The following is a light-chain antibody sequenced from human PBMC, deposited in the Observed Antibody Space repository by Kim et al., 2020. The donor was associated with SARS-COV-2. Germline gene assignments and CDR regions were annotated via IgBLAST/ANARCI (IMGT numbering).Light chain of an antibody. J-gene: IGLJ3*02. Sequence: QLVLTQSPSASASLGASVKLTCTLSSGHSSYAIAWHQQQPEKGPRYLMKLNSDGSHSKGDGIPDRFSGSSSRAERYLTISSLQSEDEADYYCQTWGTGIQVFGGGTQLTVL. CDR1: SGHSSYA. CDR3: QTWGTGIQV. CDR2: LNSDGSH. V-gene: IGLV4-69*01.